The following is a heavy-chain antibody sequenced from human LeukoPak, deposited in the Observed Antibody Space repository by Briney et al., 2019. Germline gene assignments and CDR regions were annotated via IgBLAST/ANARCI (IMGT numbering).Heavy chain of an antibody. D-gene: IGHD3-10*01. Sequence: PGGSLRLSCAASGFTFSSYAMSWVRQAPGKGLEWVSAISGSGGSTYYADSVKGRFTISRDNSKNTLYLQMNSLRAEDTAVYYCAKNHLLWFGESHDYWGQGTLVTVSS. V-gene: IGHV3-23*01. CDR3: AKNHLLWFGESHDY. J-gene: IGHJ4*02. CDR2: ISGSGGST. CDR1: GFTFSSYA.